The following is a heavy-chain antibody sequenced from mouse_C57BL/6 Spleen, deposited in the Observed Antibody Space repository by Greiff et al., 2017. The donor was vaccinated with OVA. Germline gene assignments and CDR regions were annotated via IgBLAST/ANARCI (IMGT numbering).Heavy chain of an antibody. CDR2: INPNNGGT. D-gene: IGHD1-1*01. V-gene: IGHV1-22*01. Sequence: VQLKESGPELVKPGASVKLSCKASGYTFTDYNMHWVKQSPGKSLEWIGYINPNNGGTSYNQKFKGKATLTVNKSSSTAYMQLRSLTSEDSAVYYCARSPCGRGPFDYWGQGTTLTVSS. J-gene: IGHJ2*01. CDR1: GYTFTDYN. CDR3: ARSPCGRGPFDY.